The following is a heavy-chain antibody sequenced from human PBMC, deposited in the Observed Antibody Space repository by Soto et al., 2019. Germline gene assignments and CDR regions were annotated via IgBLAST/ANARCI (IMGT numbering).Heavy chain of an antibody. CDR2: ISSSGSTI. CDR1: GFTFSSYE. J-gene: IGHJ2*01. V-gene: IGHV3-48*03. D-gene: IGHD1-26*01. Sequence: EVQLVESGGGLVQPGGSLRLSCAASGFTFSSYEMNWVRQAPGKGLEWVSYISSSGSTIYYADSVKGRFTISRDNAKNSLYLQMNSLRAEDTAVYYCARGVEEEWELLGWYFDLWGRGTLVTVSS. CDR3: ARGVEEEWELLGWYFDL.